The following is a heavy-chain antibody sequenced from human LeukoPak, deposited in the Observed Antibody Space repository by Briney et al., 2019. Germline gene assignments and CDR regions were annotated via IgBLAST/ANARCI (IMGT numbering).Heavy chain of an antibody. J-gene: IGHJ3*02. Sequence: GGSLRLSCAASGFTFSSYAMSWVRQAPGKGLEWVANIKQDGSEKYYVDSVRGRFTISRDNAKNSLYLQMNSLRVEDTAVYYCARDGMGVIKAFDIWGQGTMVTVSS. D-gene: IGHD3-10*01. CDR2: IKQDGSEK. CDR3: ARDGMGVIKAFDI. CDR1: GFTFSSYA. V-gene: IGHV3-7*05.